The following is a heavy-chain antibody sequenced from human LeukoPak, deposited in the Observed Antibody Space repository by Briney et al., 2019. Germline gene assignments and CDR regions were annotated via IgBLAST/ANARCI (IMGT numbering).Heavy chain of an antibody. CDR2: INPNSGGT. Sequence: ASVKVSCKASGYTFTGYYMHWARQAPGQGLEWMGRINPNSGGTNYAQKFQGRVTMTRDTSISTANMELSRLRSDDTAVYYCAREFGILRFLEWLSPGYWGQGTLVTVSS. CDR1: GYTFTGYY. CDR3: AREFGILRFLEWLSPGY. D-gene: IGHD3-3*01. V-gene: IGHV1-2*06. J-gene: IGHJ4*02.